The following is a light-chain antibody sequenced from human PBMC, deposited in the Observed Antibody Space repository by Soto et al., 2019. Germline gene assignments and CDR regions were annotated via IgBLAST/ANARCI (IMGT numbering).Light chain of an antibody. J-gene: IGKJ2*01. V-gene: IGKV3-15*01. Sequence: EIVMTQSPASLSVSPGDGATLSCRTSHTIASNLAWYQQKPGQGPRLLIHGASTRAAGVPARFSGSGSGTDFALTISSLQSEDFAGYYCQQYHNWPPQYTFGQGTKLQIK. CDR3: QQYHNWPPQYT. CDR1: HTIASN. CDR2: GAS.